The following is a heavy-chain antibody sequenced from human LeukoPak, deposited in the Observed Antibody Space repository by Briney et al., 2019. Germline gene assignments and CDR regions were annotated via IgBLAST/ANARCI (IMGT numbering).Heavy chain of an antibody. J-gene: IGHJ4*02. V-gene: IGHV3-21*01. CDR3: ARARDGSGSYEDY. CDR2: ISSSSYI. CDR1: GFTFSSYA. Sequence: GGSLRLSCAASGFTFSSYAMSWVRQAPGKGLEWVSSISSSSYIYYADSVKGRFTISRDNAKNSLYLQMNSLRAEDTAVYYCARARDGSGSYEDYWGQGTLVTVSS. D-gene: IGHD3-10*01.